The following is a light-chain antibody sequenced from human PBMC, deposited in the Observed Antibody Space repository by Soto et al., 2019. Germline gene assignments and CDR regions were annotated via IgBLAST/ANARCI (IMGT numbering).Light chain of an antibody. CDR2: DAS. V-gene: IGKV1-5*01. CDR1: QSVSGY. Sequence: DIQMTQSPSTLSASVGDRVAITRRAGQSVSGYLAWYQQKPGEAPNLLIYDASSLESGVPSRFSGSGSGTEFTLTISSLRPDDFAMYYCQHYKSFPWSFGQGTKVDIK. CDR3: QHYKSFPWS. J-gene: IGKJ1*01.